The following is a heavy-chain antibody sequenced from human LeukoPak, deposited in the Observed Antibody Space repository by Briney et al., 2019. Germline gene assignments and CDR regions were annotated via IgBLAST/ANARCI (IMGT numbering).Heavy chain of an antibody. CDR2: INTNTGNP. CDR3: ARVVGCGGDCYSGISDY. CDR1: GYTFTSYA. J-gene: IGHJ4*02. V-gene: IGHV7-4-1*02. D-gene: IGHD2-21*02. Sequence: ASVTVSCKASGYTFTSYAMNWVRQAPGQGLEWMGWINTNTGNPTYAQGFTGRFVFSLDTSVSTAYLQISSLKAEDTAVYYCARVVGCGGDCYSGISDYWGQGTLVTVSS.